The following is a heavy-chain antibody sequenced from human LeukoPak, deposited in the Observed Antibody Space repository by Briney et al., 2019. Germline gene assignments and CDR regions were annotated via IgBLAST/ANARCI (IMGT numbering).Heavy chain of an antibody. D-gene: IGHD3-10*01. CDR1: GGSISSSSYY. Sequence: PSETLSLTCTVSGGSISSSSYYWGWIRQPPGKGLQWLGTKWIGNSFYGGNTYYNPSLKSRVTISVDTSKNQFSLKLSSVTAADTAVYYCAKDDVEAFGTGYMDVWGKGTTVTVSS. CDR2: SFYGGNT. V-gene: IGHV4-39*07. J-gene: IGHJ6*03. CDR3: AKDDVEAFGTGYMDV.